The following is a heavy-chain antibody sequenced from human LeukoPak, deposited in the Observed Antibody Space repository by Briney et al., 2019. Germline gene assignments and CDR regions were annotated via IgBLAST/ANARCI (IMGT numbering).Heavy chain of an antibody. CDR1: GFTFSNYN. CDR3: ARVGDGYSVNYFDC. J-gene: IGHJ4*02. D-gene: IGHD5-24*01. V-gene: IGHV3-48*02. CDR2: ISSTSSTV. Sequence: GGSLRLSCAASGFTFSNYNMNWVRQAPGKGLEWVSYISSTSSTVYYADSVKGRFTVSRVNAKHSLYLQMNSLSDEATAMFYCARVGDGYSVNYFDCWGQGTLVTVSS.